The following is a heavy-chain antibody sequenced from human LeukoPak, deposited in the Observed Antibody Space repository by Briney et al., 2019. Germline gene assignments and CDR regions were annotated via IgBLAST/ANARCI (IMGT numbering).Heavy chain of an antibody. V-gene: IGHV3-23*01. CDR1: GFTFSSYA. CDR3: AKDSYDSSVPMAFDI. J-gene: IGHJ3*02. Sequence: GGSLRLSCAASGFTFSSYAMSWVRQAPGKGLEWVSAISGSGGSTYYADSVKGRFTISRDNSKNTLYLQMSSPRAEDTAVYYCAKDSYDSSVPMAFDIWGQGTMVTVSS. CDR2: ISGSGGST. D-gene: IGHD3-22*01.